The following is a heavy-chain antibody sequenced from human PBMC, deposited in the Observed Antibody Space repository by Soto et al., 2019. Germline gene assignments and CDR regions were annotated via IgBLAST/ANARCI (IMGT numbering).Heavy chain of an antibody. CDR2: IYYSGST. J-gene: IGHJ6*02. CDR3: ARSYCSGGSCYLLGYYGMDV. CDR1: GGSISSYY. V-gene: IGHV4-59*01. D-gene: IGHD2-15*01. Sequence: ETLSLTCTVSGGSISSYYWSWIRQPPGKGLEWIGYIYYSGSTNYNPSLKSRVTISVDTSKNQFSLKLSSVTAADTAVYYCARSYCSGGSCYLLGYYGMDVWGQGTTVTVSS.